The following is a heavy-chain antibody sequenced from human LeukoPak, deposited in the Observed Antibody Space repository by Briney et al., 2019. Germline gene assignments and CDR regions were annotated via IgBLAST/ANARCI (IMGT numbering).Heavy chain of an antibody. CDR3: ARGQGATVPQVGKNWFDP. CDR1: IDSFSNYH. D-gene: IGHD1-26*01. V-gene: IGHV4-34*01. CDR2: VNEVGGT. Sequence: SETLSLTCAVYIDSFSNYHWNWIRQTPSKGLEWIGEVNEVGGTNISPSLRNRVILSVDTSKNQFFLKLISVTVAHTAVYYCARGQGATVPQVGKNWFDPWGQGTRVTVSS. J-gene: IGHJ5*02.